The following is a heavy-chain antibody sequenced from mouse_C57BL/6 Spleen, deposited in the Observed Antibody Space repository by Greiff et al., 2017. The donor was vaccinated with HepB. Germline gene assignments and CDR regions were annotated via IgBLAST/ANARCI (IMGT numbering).Heavy chain of an antibody. Sequence: EVHLVESGEGLVKPGGSLKLSCAASGFTFSSYAMSWVRQTPEKRLEWVAYISSGGDYIYYADTVKGRFTISRDNARNTLYLQMSSLKSEDTAMYYCTRAAYYGSYYFDYWGQGTTLTVSS. CDR1: GFTFSSYA. D-gene: IGHD1-1*01. CDR3: TRAAYYGSYYFDY. V-gene: IGHV5-9-1*02. CDR2: ISSGGDYI. J-gene: IGHJ2*01.